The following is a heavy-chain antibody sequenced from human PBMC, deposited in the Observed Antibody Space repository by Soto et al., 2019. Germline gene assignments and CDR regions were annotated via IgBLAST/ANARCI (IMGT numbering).Heavy chain of an antibody. D-gene: IGHD5-18*01. CDR3: ARDSDTAMGDYYNGMDV. CDR1: GFTFSSYA. V-gene: IGHV3-23*01. Sequence: GGSLRLSCAASGFTFSSYAMSWVRQDPGKGLEWVSAISGSGGSTYYADSVKGRFTISRDNAKNSLDLQMKSLRAEDTTVDYCARDSDTAMGDYYNGMDVWGQGTTVTVSS. J-gene: IGHJ6*02. CDR2: ISGSGGST.